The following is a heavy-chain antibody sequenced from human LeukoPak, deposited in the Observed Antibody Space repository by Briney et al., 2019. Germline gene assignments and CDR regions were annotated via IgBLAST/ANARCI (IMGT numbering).Heavy chain of an antibody. Sequence: SETLSLTCAVYGGSFSGYYWSWIRQPPGKGLEWIGEINHSGSTNYNPPLKSRVTISVDTSKNQFSLKLSSVTAADTAVYYCARGRAAAGTDYWGQGTLVTVSS. V-gene: IGHV4-34*01. J-gene: IGHJ4*02. D-gene: IGHD6-13*01. CDR3: ARGRAAAGTDY. CDR2: INHSGST. CDR1: GGSFSGYY.